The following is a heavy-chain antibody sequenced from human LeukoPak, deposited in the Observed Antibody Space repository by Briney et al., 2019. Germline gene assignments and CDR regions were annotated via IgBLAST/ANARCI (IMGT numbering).Heavy chain of an antibody. D-gene: IGHD3-9*01. V-gene: IGHV4-34*01. Sequence: SETLSLTCAVYGGSFSGYYWSWIRQPPGKGLEWIGEINHSGSTNYNPSLKSRVTISVDTSKNQFSLKLSSVTAADTAVYYCARGLYDILTGYFKYYFDYWGQGTLVTVSS. J-gene: IGHJ4*02. CDR1: GGSFSGYY. CDR3: ARGLYDILTGYFKYYFDY. CDR2: INHSGST.